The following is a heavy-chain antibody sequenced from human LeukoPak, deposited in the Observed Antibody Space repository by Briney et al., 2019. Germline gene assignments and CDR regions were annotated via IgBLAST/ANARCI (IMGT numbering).Heavy chain of an antibody. Sequence: GGYLRLSCAASGFTFSSYWMSWVRQAPGKGLEWVANIKQDGSEKYYVDSVKGRFTISRDNAKNSLYLQMNSLRAEDTAVYYCARDSRDFWSGYSFWFDPWGQGTLVTVSS. J-gene: IGHJ5*02. V-gene: IGHV3-7*01. CDR1: GFTFSSYW. CDR3: ARDSRDFWSGYSFWFDP. CDR2: IKQDGSEK. D-gene: IGHD3-3*01.